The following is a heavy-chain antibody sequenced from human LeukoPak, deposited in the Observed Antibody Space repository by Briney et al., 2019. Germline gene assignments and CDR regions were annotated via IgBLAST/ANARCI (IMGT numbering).Heavy chain of an antibody. D-gene: IGHD3-10*01. CDR1: GFTFSAFG. Sequence: GGSLRLSCAASGFTFSAFGMNWVRQAPGKGLEWVSTITKSGDSTYYVDSVKGRFTISRDNSKNTLYLQMNSLRAEGTALYYCAKGNYYGSSGLGSTSFDYWGQGTLVTVSS. CDR2: ITKSGDST. J-gene: IGHJ4*02. V-gene: IGHV3-23*01. CDR3: AKGNYYGSSGLGSTSFDY.